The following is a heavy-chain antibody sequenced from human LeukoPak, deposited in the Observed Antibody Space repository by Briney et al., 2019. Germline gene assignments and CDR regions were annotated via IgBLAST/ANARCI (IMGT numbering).Heavy chain of an antibody. Sequence: GGSLRLSCAASGFTVSSNYMSWVRQAPGKGLEWVSVIYSGGSTYYADSVKGRFTISRDNSKNTLYLQMNSLRAEDTAVYYCARDRDSFGGVIVAGYWGQGTLVTVSS. J-gene: IGHJ4*02. D-gene: IGHD3-16*02. V-gene: IGHV3-66*01. CDR2: IYSGGST. CDR1: GFTVSSNY. CDR3: ARDRDSFGGVIVAGY.